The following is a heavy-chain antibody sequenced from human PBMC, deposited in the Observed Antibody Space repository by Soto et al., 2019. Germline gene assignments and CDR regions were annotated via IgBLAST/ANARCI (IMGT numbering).Heavy chain of an antibody. Sequence: QVQLQESGPGLVKPSGTLSLTCAVSGGSISSSNWWSWVRQPPGKGLEWIGEIYHSGSTNYNPSLKSRVTISVDKSKNRVSLELSSVTASGTAVYYCARGDSGYDPLDYWGQGTLVTVSS. D-gene: IGHD5-12*01. CDR3: ARGDSGYDPLDY. J-gene: IGHJ4*02. CDR1: GGSISSSNW. CDR2: IYHSGST. V-gene: IGHV4-4*02.